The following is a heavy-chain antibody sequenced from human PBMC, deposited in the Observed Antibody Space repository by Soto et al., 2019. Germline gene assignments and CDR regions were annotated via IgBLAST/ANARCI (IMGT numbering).Heavy chain of an antibody. J-gene: IGHJ4*02. Sequence: QITLNESGPPVVRPTETLTLTCRFAGFSLTTSGVGVGWIRQSPGKAPEWLALIYWDHDESYSASLKRRLTITKATSKYQVVFTVSDLDPTDTDTYYCAHRVLRTVFGLVTTTAIYFDFWGQGTPVAVSS. CDR2: IYWDHDE. V-gene: IGHV2-5*02. D-gene: IGHD3-3*01. CDR3: AHRVLRTVFGLVTTTAIYFDF. CDR1: GFSLTTSGVG.